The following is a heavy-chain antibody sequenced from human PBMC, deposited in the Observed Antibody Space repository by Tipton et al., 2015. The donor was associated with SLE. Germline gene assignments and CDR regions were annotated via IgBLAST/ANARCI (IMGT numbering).Heavy chain of an antibody. D-gene: IGHD2-21*01. Sequence: SLRLSCAASGFTVSSNYLTWVRQAPGKGLEWVSVIYSGGSIYYADSVKGRFTISRDNSKNTVYLEMDNLRAEDTAVYYCATDLVGILGYFDYWGQGTLVTVSS. V-gene: IGHV3-66*01. J-gene: IGHJ4*02. CDR3: ATDLVGILGYFDY. CDR2: IYSGGSI. CDR1: GFTVSSNY.